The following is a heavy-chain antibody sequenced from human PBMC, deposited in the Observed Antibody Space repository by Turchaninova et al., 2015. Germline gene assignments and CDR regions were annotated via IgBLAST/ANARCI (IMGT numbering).Heavy chain of an antibody. J-gene: IGHJ5*02. CDR1: GGSFSGYY. Sequence: QVQLQQWGAGLLKPSETLSLTCAAHGGSFSGYYWSWIRQPPGKGLEWIGEINHSGSTNYNPSLKSRVTISVDTSKNQFSLKLSSVTAADTAVYYCARGIVVVPAAILGWFDPWGQGTLVTVSS. V-gene: IGHV4-34*01. D-gene: IGHD2-2*01. CDR2: INHSGST. CDR3: ARGIVVVPAAILGWFDP.